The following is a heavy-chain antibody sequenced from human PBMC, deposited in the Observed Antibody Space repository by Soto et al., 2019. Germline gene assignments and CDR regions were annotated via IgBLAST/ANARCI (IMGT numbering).Heavy chain of an antibody. J-gene: IGHJ6*02. V-gene: IGHV1-2*04. CDR3: ARGCNWNEYYYYYYGMDV. D-gene: IGHD1-1*01. CDR1: GYTFTGYY. CDR2: INPNSGGT. Sequence: GASVKVSCKASGYTFTGYYMHWVRQAPGQGLEWMGWINPNSGGTNYAQKFQGWVTMTRDTSISTAYMELSRLRSDDTAVYYCARGCNWNEYYYYYYGMDVWGQGTTVTVSS.